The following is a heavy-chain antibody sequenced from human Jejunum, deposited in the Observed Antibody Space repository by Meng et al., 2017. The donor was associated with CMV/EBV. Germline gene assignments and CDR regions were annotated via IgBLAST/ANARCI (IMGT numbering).Heavy chain of an antibody. CDR3: ARTVVMVGNFDY. V-gene: IGHV3-30*04. Sequence: AASGFTVSTHAMHWVRQAPGKGLEWVALISNDGSNKYYADSVKGRFTLSRDNSKNTVYLQMNSLRPEDTAVYYCARTVVMVGNFDYWGQGTLVTVSS. J-gene: IGHJ4*02. CDR2: ISNDGSNK. D-gene: IGHD2-8*01. CDR1: GFTVSTHA.